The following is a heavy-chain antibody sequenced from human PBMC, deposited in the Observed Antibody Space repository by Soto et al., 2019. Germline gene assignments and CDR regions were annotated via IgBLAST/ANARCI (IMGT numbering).Heavy chain of an antibody. V-gene: IGHV2-5*02. J-gene: IGHJ3*01. Sequence: HITLKESGTTLVKPTQTLTLTCIFSGFSFSADGVGVGWIRQPPGKTLEWLALIYWDDDTRYRPSLKSTLTITKDSSKNQVVLTMTNMDPLDTATYYCAHAFGGTSWPNDAFDVWGQGTVVTVSS. CDR3: AHAFGGTSWPNDAFDV. D-gene: IGHD3-16*01. CDR1: GFSFSADGVG. CDR2: IYWDDDT.